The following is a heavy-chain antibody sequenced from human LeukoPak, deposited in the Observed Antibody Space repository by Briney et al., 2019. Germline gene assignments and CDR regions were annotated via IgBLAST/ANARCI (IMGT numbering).Heavy chain of an antibody. CDR3: ATDDYESAVYSY. J-gene: IGHJ4*02. Sequence: PSETLSLTCTVSGGSIRSSYWSWFRQPAGKGLEWIGRIYTSGSTNYNPSLKSRVTMSLDTSKNHSSLNLRSVTAADTAVYFCATDDYESAVYSYWGQGTLVTVSS. V-gene: IGHV4-4*07. CDR1: GGSIRSSY. CDR2: IYTSGST. D-gene: IGHD3-22*01.